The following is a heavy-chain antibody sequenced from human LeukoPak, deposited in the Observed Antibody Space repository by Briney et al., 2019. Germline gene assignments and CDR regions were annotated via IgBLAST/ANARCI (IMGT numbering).Heavy chain of an antibody. D-gene: IGHD4-17*01. CDR2: IRRVPTDL. CDR3: ARGARDFGDSHAFDV. J-gene: IGHJ3*01. Sequence: PGESLRLSCVASGLTFSDTNLAWIRQAPGKGLEWISYIRRVPTDLYYADSVKGRFTITRDYAKNSLYLQMNSLRAEDTANYYCARGARDFGDSHAFDVWGQGTMVTVSS. CDR1: GLTFSDTN. V-gene: IGHV3-11*01.